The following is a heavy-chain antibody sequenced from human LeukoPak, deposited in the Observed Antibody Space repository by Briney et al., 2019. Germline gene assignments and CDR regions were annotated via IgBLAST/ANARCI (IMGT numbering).Heavy chain of an antibody. V-gene: IGHV4-4*02. CDR1: GGSISSDNW. Sequence: SETLSLTCAVSGGSISSDNWWSWIRQPPGKGLEWIGEVLRSGSTNYNPSLKSRATMSIDKSKNQFSLKVNSVTAADTAVYYCARNRVYTPQDGMDVWGQGTTVTVSS. D-gene: IGHD2-8*01. CDR3: ARNRVYTPQDGMDV. J-gene: IGHJ6*02. CDR2: VLRSGST.